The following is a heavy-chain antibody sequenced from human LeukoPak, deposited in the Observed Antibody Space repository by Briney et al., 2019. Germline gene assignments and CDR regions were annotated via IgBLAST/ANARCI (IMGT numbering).Heavy chain of an antibody. Sequence: GGSLRLSCAASGFTFSSYWMSWVRQAPGKGLEWVANIKQDGSEKYYVDSVKGGFTISRDNAKNSLYLQMNSLRAEDTAVYYCAKDVRSDYFDYWGQGTLVTVSS. J-gene: IGHJ4*02. CDR2: IKQDGSEK. CDR1: GFTFSSYW. V-gene: IGHV3-7*01. CDR3: AKDVRSDYFDY.